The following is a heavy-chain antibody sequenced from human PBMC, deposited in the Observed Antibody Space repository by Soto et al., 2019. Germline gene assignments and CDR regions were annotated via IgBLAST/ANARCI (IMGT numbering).Heavy chain of an antibody. J-gene: IGHJ6*02. CDR3: ATPKAAAGTTARGPYYYGMAV. V-gene: IGHV1-69*06. D-gene: IGHD6-13*01. CDR2: IIPIFGTA. Sequence: QVQLVQSGAEVKKPGSSVKVSCKASGGTFSSYAISWVRQAPGQGLEWMGGIIPIFGTANYAQKFQGRGTITADNSTSTAYMERSSLRSEDTDVYYCATPKAAAGTTARGPYYYGMAVWGQGTTVTVSS. CDR1: GGTFSSYA.